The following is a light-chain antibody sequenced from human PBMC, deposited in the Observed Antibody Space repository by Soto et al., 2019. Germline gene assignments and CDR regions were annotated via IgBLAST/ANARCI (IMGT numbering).Light chain of an antibody. J-gene: IGKJ1*01. CDR2: GAS. V-gene: IGKV3-15*01. CDR1: QSISSNF. CDR3: QQYNNWPGT. Sequence: IVLSQSPGTLSLSPGEGATLSCRASQSISSNFLAWYQQKRGQAPRPLIYGASTRATGIPARFSGSGSGTEFTLTISSLQSEDFAVYYCQQYNNWPGTFGQGTKVDIK.